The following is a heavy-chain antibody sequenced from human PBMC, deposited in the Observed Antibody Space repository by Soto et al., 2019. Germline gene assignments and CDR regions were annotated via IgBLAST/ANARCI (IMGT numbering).Heavy chain of an antibody. Sequence: QLQLQESDSGLVKPSQTLSLTCAVSGGSISSGGYSWSWIRQPPGKGLEWIGYIYHSGSTYYNPSLKSRVTISVDRSKNQFSLKLSSVTAADTAVYYCASTTVTTFGDAFDIWGQGTMVTVSS. V-gene: IGHV4-30-2*01. CDR1: GGSISSGGYS. J-gene: IGHJ3*02. D-gene: IGHD4-17*01. CDR3: ASTTVTTFGDAFDI. CDR2: IYHSGST.